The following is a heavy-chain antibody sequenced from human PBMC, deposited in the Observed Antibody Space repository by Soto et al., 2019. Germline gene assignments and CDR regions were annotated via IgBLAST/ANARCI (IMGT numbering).Heavy chain of an antibody. CDR2: ISSGGDST. D-gene: IGHD3-9*01. Sequence: GGSLRLSCAASGFTFSSYAMSWVRQAPGKGLEYVSAISSGGDSTHYADSVKGRFTISRDNSKNTLYLQMDSLRIDDTAEYFCVASGTFRLPIFDHWGQGALVTVSS. CDR3: VASGTFRLPIFDH. CDR1: GFTFSSYA. V-gene: IGHV3-23*01. J-gene: IGHJ4*02.